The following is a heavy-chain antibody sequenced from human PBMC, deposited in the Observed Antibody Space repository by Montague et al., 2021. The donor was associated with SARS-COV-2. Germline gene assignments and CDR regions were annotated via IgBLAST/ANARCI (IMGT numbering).Heavy chain of an antibody. CDR2: INHSGST. Sequence: SETLSLTCAVYGGSFSGYYWSWIRQPPGKGPEWIGEINHSGSTNYNPSLKSRVTISVDTSKNQFSLKLSSVTAADTAVYYCARARQDVVVPSLGIGAYYYYYYKDDWGKGATVTVSS. V-gene: IGHV4-34*01. J-gene: IGHJ6*03. CDR3: ARARQDVVVPSLGIGAYYYYYYKDD. D-gene: IGHD2-2*01. CDR1: GGSFSGYY.